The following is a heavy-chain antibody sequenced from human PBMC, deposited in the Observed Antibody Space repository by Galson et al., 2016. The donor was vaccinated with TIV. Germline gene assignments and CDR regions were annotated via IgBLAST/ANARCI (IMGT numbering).Heavy chain of an antibody. Sequence: LRLSCAASGFRVSDNYMTWVRQTPGKGLEWISVIFSGDRSFYADSVKGRFTVSRDYAKNTIYLEMDSLRIEDTAVYYCARDRIHCAGTGDDCYYYYYFGIDVWGQGTTVTVAS. V-gene: IGHV3-66*02. CDR3: ARDRIHCAGTGDDCYYYYYFGIDV. CDR2: IFSGDRS. D-gene: IGHD2-15*01. J-gene: IGHJ6*02. CDR1: GFRVSDNY.